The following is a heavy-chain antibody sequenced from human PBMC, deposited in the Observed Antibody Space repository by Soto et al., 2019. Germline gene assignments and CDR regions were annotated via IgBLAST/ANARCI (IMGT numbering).Heavy chain of an antibody. CDR2: VGYNGSPK. D-gene: IGHD2-8*01. Sequence: GGSLRLSCAASGFSFSSSNYGMHWARLAPGKGLDWVAVVGYNGSPKYYGDSVKGRFTISSDISKNTLYLQMNSLGVEDTAVYYFSFKCYTTNRGGMYVCRQGTTVPVSA. J-gene: IGHJ6*01. CDR1: GFSFSSSNYG. V-gene: IGHV3-33*01. CDR3: SFKCYTTNRGGMYV.